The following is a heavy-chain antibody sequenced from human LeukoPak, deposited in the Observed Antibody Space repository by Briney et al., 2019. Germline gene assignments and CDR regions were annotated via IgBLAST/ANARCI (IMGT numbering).Heavy chain of an antibody. CDR2: ILTIFGTA. CDR3: ASKITFGGVIAAPYDAFDI. D-gene: IGHD3-16*02. J-gene: IGHJ3*02. Sequence: ASVKVSCKASGGTFSSYAISWVRQAPGQGLEWMGGILTIFGTANYAQKFQGRVTITTDESTSTPYMELSSMRSEDTAVYYCASKITFGGVIAAPYDAFDIWGQGTMVTVSS. CDR1: GGTFSSYA. V-gene: IGHV1-69*05.